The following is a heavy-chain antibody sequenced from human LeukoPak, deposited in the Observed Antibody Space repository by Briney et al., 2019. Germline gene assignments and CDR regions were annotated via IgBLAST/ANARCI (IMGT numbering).Heavy chain of an antibody. CDR1: GYSISSGHY. J-gene: IGHJ4*02. CDR2: ISPSGST. D-gene: IGHD3-22*01. V-gene: IGHV4-38-2*02. CDR3: ARGLNYAGSGYYFDS. Sequence: SETLSLTCTVSGYSISSGHYWGWIRQPPGKGLEWIGSISPSGSTYYNPSLKSRVIISVDTSKKQFSLRLSSVTAADTAVYYCARGLNYAGSGYYFDSWGPGTLVTVSS.